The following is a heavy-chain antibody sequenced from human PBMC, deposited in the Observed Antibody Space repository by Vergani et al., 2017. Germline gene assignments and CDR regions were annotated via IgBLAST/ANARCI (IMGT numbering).Heavy chain of an antibody. CDR1: VFSLSTSGVG. CDR3: AHILVNGYSSGWYSEYWFDP. Sequence: QITLKESGPTLVKLTQTLTLTCTFSVFSLSTSGVGVGWIRQPPGKALEWLALIYWNDDKRYSPSLKSRLTITKDTSKNQVVLTMTNMDPVDTATYYCAHILVNGYSSGWYSEYWFDPWGQGTLVTVSS. J-gene: IGHJ5*02. V-gene: IGHV2-5*01. CDR2: IYWNDDK. D-gene: IGHD6-19*01.